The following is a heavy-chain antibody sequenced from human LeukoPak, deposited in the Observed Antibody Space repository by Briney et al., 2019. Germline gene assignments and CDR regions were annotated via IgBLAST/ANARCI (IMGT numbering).Heavy chain of an antibody. CDR2: IRQDGGLR. J-gene: IGHJ4*02. Sequence: GSLLLSCAASGFGFSNYWMSWFRQAPGKGLEGVANIRQDGGLRYYVDSVKGRFTISRDNAKNSLYLQMSSLRAEDTAVYYCARDQDGGNSWAYWGQGTLVTVSS. CDR3: ARDQDGGNSWAY. D-gene: IGHD4-23*01. CDR1: GFGFSNYW. V-gene: IGHV3-7*01.